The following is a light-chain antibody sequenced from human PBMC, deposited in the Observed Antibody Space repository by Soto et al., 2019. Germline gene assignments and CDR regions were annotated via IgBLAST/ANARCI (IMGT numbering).Light chain of an antibody. CDR3: SSYSSSSIPYV. CDR2: EVS. V-gene: IGLV2-14*01. J-gene: IGLJ1*01. CDR1: KYDIGAYNF. Sequence: QSLLTQLGSISGSPGQSITISCTGTKYDIGAYNFVSWYQQHPGKAPKLMIYEVSNRPSGVSNRFSGSKSGSTASLTISGLQTEDEADYHCSSYSSSSIPYVFGTGTKVNV.